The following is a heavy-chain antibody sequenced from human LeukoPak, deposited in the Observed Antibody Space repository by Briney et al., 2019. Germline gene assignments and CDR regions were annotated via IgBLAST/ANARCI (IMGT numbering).Heavy chain of an antibody. CDR1: GYTLTELS. J-gene: IGHJ5*02. D-gene: IGHD5-24*01. Sequence: GASVKVSCKVSGYTLTELSMHWVRQAPGKGLEWMGGFDPEDGETIYAQKFQGRVTITADESTSTAYMELSSLRSEDTAVYYCARVPGWLQFPPWFDPWGQGTLVTVSS. CDR3: ARVPGWLQFPPWFDP. V-gene: IGHV1-24*01. CDR2: FDPEDGET.